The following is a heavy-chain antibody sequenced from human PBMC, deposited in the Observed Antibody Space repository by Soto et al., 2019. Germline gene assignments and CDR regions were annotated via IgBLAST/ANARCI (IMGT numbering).Heavy chain of an antibody. D-gene: IGHD3-10*01. V-gene: IGHV4-31*02. Sequence: WTWIRQHPGKGLEWIGYIYYSGVTYYNPSLKSRVTISVDTSKNQISLKLSSVTAADTAVYYCARDLRGRGSGRFDPWGQGTLVTVSS. CDR3: ARDLRGRGSGRFDP. J-gene: IGHJ5*02. CDR2: IYYSGVT.